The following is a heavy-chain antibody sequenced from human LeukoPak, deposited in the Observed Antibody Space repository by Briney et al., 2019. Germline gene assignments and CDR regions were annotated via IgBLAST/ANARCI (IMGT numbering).Heavy chain of an antibody. CDR1: GGSFSGYY. D-gene: IGHD2-2*01. J-gene: IGHJ5*02. V-gene: IGHV4-34*01. CDR2: INHSGST. CDR3: ARGKGYCSSTSCYGRNWFDP. Sequence: SESLSLTCAVYGGSFSGYYWSWIRQPPGKGLEWIGEINHSGSTNYNPSLKSRVTISVDTSKNQFSLKLSSVTAADTAVYYCARGKGYCSSTSCYGRNWFDPWGQGTLVTVSS.